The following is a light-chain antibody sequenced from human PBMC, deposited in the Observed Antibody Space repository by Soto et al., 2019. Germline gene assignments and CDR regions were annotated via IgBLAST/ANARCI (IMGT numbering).Light chain of an antibody. CDR1: SSDVGSYNL. CDR3: CSYADSSTYV. J-gene: IGLJ1*01. Sequence: QSALTQPASVSGSPGQSITISCTGTSSDVGSYNLVSWYQQHPGKAPKVMIYEDIKRPSGVSNRFSGSKSDNTASLTISGLQAEDEAGYYCCSYADSSTYVFGTGTKLTVL. V-gene: IGLV2-23*01. CDR2: EDI.